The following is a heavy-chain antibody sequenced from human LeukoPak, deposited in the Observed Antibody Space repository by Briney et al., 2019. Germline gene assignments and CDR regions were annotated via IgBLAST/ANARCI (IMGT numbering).Heavy chain of an antibody. J-gene: IGHJ6*02. CDR1: GFTFSSYG. V-gene: IGHV3-33*01. CDR2: IWYEGSNK. Sequence: PGGSLRLSCAASGFTFSSYGMHWVRQAPGKGLEWVAVIWYEGSNKYYADSVKGRFTISRDNSKNTLYLQMNSLRAEDTAVYYCARDLRSKVVVALGGYGMDVWGQGTTVTVSS. CDR3: ARDLRSKVVVALGGYGMDV. D-gene: IGHD3-22*01.